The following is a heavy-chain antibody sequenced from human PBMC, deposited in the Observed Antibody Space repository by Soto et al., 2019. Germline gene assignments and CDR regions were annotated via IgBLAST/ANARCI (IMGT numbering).Heavy chain of an antibody. CDR3: ARGDSTDCSNGVCSFFYNRDMDV. J-gene: IGHJ6*02. V-gene: IGHV1-2*04. D-gene: IGHD2-8*01. CDR1: GYSFTDYH. Sequence: QVQLVQSGAEVKKPGASVKVSCKASGYSFTDYHIHWVRQAPGQGLEWLGRINPKSGGTSTAQKFQGWVTITTDTSISTASMELTRLTSDDTAIYYCARGDSTDCSNGVCSFFYNRDMDVWGQGTTVTVSS. CDR2: INPKSGGT.